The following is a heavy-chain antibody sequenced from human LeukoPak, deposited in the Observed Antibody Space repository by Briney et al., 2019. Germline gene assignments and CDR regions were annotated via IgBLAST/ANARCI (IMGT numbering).Heavy chain of an antibody. D-gene: IGHD4-17*01. V-gene: IGHV3-7*01. CDR1: GFTSSNYW. Sequence: GGSLRLSCAASGFTSSNYWISWVRQAPGKGLEWVANIKEDGSEKYYVDSVKGRFTLSRDNAKNSLYLQMNSLRAEDTAVYYCARGHYGLDCWGQGTLVIVSS. J-gene: IGHJ4*02. CDR3: ARGHYGLDC. CDR2: IKEDGSEK.